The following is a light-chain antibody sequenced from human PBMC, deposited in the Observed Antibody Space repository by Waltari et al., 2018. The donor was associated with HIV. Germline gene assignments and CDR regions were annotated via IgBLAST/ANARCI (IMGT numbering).Light chain of an antibody. CDR3: CSYADSPPYV. CDR2: EVS. CDR1: SSDVGSYNL. V-gene: IGLV2-23*02. J-gene: IGLJ1*01. Sequence: QSALTQPASVSGSPGQSITISCPGTSSDVGSYNLVPWYQQHPGKAPKLMVYEVSKRPSGVSNRFSGSKSGNTASLTISGLQAEDEADYYCCSYADSPPYVFGTGTKVTVL.